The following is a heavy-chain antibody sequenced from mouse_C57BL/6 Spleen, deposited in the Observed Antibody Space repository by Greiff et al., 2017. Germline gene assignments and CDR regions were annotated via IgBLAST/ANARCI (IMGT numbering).Heavy chain of an antibody. J-gene: IGHJ3*01. CDR2: IYPGSGST. CDR3: ARSFYYDYDGRFAY. Sequence: QVQLQQPGAELVKPGASVKMSCKASGYTFTSYWITWVKQRPGQGLEWIGDIYPGSGSTNYNEKFKSKATLTVDTSSSTAYMQLSSLTSEDSAVYYCARSFYYDYDGRFAYWGQGTLVTVSA. V-gene: IGHV1-55*01. D-gene: IGHD2-4*01. CDR1: GYTFTSYW.